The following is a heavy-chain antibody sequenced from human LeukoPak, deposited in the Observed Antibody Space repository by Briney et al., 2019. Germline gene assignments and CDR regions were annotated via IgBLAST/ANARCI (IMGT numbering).Heavy chain of an antibody. CDR1: GGTFSSYA. V-gene: IGHV1-69*05. D-gene: IGHD3-16*01. CDR3: ARTNLFTLRQFDY. Sequence: GASVKVSCKASGGTFSSYAISWVRQAPGQGLEWMGGIIPIFGTANYAQKFQGRVTITTDESASTAYMELSSLRSEDTAVYYCARTNLFTLRQFDYWGQGTLVTVSS. CDR2: IIPIFGTA. J-gene: IGHJ4*02.